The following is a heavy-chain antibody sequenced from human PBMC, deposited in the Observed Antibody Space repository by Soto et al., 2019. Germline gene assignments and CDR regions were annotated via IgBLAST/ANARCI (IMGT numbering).Heavy chain of an antibody. D-gene: IGHD6-6*01. V-gene: IGHV3-9*01. CDR1: GFTLDDYA. CDR3: AKDIDPLAARPGVVSYYGMDV. Sequence: PGGSLRLSCTASGFTLDDYAMHWVRQAPGKGLEWVSGISWNSGSIGYADSVKGRFTISRDNAKNSLYLQMNSLRAEDTALYYCAKDIDPLAARPGVVSYYGMDVWGQGTTVTVSS. J-gene: IGHJ6*02. CDR2: ISWNSGSI.